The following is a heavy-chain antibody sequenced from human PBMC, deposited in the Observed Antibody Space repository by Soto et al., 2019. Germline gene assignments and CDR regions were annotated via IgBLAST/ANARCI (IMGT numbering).Heavy chain of an antibody. CDR3: ARFQRGRGSDY. Sequence: QVQLVQSGAEVKKPGSSVKVSCKASGGTFSSYTISWVRQAPGQGLEWMGRIIPILGIANYAQKFQGRVTITADKSTSTAYMELSSLRSEDTAVYYCARFQRGRGSDYWGQGTLVTVSS. CDR1: GGTFSSYT. CDR2: IIPILGIA. V-gene: IGHV1-69*02. J-gene: IGHJ4*02. D-gene: IGHD3-10*01.